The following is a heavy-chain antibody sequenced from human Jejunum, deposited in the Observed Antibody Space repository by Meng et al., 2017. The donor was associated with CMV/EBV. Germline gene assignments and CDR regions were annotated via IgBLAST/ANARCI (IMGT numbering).Heavy chain of an antibody. Sequence: QVQLQRSGPGLVKPSGTLSLTCTVSGGSINNYYWSWIRQSAGKGLEWIGRFYSSDTYNYHPSLNSRVTMSLDTSKKQFSLILSSVTAADTARYYCARGPGASTREGFDHWGLGTLVTVSS. CDR2: FYSSDTY. D-gene: IGHD1-26*01. CDR3: ARGPGASTREGFDH. V-gene: IGHV4-4*07. CDR1: GGSINNYY. J-gene: IGHJ4*02.